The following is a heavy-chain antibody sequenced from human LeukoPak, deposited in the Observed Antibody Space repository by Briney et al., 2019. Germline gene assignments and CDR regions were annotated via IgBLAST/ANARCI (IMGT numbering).Heavy chain of an antibody. D-gene: IGHD3-10*01. J-gene: IGHJ4*02. CDR3: ARHPRYDSGRFSLDY. Sequence: KTSETLSLTCTVSGGSISSSSYYWGWIRQPPGKGLEWIGTIYYSGSTYYNPSLKSRVTLSVDTSKNQFSLKLGSVTAADTAVYYCARHPRYDSGRFSLDYWGQGTLVTVSS. CDR2: IYYSGST. V-gene: IGHV4-39*01. CDR1: GGSISSSSYY.